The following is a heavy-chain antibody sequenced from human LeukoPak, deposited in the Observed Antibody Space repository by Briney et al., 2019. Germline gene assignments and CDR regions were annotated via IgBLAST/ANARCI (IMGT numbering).Heavy chain of an antibody. Sequence: PSETLSLTCAVYGGSFSGYYWSWIRQPPGKGLEWIGEINHSGSTNYNPSLKSRVNISVDTSKNQFSLKLGSVTAADTAVYYCARGVGYCSSTSCYLNYYYYYMDVWGKGTTVTVSS. D-gene: IGHD2-2*01. V-gene: IGHV4-34*01. CDR2: INHSGST. CDR3: ARGVGYCSSTSCYLNYYYYYMDV. CDR1: GGSFSGYY. J-gene: IGHJ6*03.